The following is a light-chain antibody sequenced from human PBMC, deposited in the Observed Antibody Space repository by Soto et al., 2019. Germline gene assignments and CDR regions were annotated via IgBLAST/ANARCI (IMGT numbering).Light chain of an antibody. CDR2: SNN. V-gene: IGLV1-47*02. J-gene: IGLJ2*01. CDR3: AACDDSLSSHVV. CDR1: SSNIGSNY. Sequence: QSVLTQPPSASGTPGQRVTISCSGSSSNIGSNYVYWYQQLPGTAPKLLIYSNNQRPSGVPDRLSGSKSGTSASLAISGLRSQDEADYYCAACDDSLSSHVVFGGGTKVTVL.